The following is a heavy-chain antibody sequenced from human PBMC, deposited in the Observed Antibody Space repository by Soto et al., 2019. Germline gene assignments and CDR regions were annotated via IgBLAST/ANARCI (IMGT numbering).Heavy chain of an antibody. CDR3: VSGRHSYGL. D-gene: IGHD5-18*01. CDR1: GFTFSSNW. V-gene: IGHV3-7*01. CDR2: INEDGSEK. J-gene: IGHJ4*02. Sequence: GGSLRLSCAASGFTFSSNWMSWVRQAPGKGLEWVANINEDGSEKHYVDSVKGRFTISRDNAKNSLYLQMNSLRAEDTAVYSCVSGRHSYGLWGQGALVTVSS.